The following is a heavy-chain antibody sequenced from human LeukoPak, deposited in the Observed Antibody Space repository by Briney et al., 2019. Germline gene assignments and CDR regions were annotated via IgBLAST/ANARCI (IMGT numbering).Heavy chain of an antibody. CDR3: ARDGDNWNFFHYFDY. D-gene: IGHD1-7*01. CDR1: GFTFSSYE. V-gene: IGHV3-48*03. CDR2: ISSSGSTI. Sequence: PGGSLRLSCAASGFTFSSYEMNWVRQAPGKGLEWVSYISSSGSTIYYADSVKGRFTISRDNSKNSLYLQMNSLRAEDTAVYYCARDGDNWNFFHYFDYWGQGTLVTVSS. J-gene: IGHJ4*02.